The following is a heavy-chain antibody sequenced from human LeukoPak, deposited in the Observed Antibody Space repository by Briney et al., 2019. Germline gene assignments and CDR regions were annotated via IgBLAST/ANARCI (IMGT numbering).Heavy chain of an antibody. CDR1: GGSISSYY. D-gene: IGHD3-3*01. Sequence: SETLSLTCTVSGGSISSYYWSWIRQPPGKGREWIGYIYYSGSTNYNPSLKSRVTISVDTSKNQFSLKLSSVTAADTAVYYCASGRYYDFWSGYTYFDYWGQGTLVTVSS. J-gene: IGHJ4*02. V-gene: IGHV4-59*01. CDR2: IYYSGST. CDR3: ASGRYYDFWSGYTYFDY.